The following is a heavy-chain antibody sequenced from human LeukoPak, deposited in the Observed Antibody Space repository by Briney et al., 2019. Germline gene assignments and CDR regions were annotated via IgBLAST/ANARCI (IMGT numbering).Heavy chain of an antibody. J-gene: IGHJ4*02. Sequence: GGSLRLSCAASGFTFSSHWMHWVRQAPGKGLVWVSRISSDGTNTNYADSVKGRFTISRDNAKNTLYPQMNSLRVEDTAVYYCTRGPPDGSGNYYPGDFWGQGTLVTVSS. D-gene: IGHD3-10*01. V-gene: IGHV3-74*01. CDR1: GFTFSSHW. CDR3: TRGPPDGSGNYYPGDF. CDR2: ISSDGTNT.